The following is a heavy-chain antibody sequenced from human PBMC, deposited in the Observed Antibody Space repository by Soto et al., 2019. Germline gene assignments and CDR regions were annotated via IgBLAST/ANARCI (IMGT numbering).Heavy chain of an antibody. Sequence: QVQLVESGGGVVQPGRSLRLSCAASGFTFSSYAMHWVRQAPGKGLEWVAVISYDGSNKYYADSVKGRFTISRDNSKNTLYLQMNSLRAEDTAVYYCARDDSLDYWGQGTLVTVSS. CDR2: ISYDGSNK. CDR1: GFTFSSYA. V-gene: IGHV3-30-3*01. D-gene: IGHD2-21*02. J-gene: IGHJ4*02. CDR3: ARDDSLDY.